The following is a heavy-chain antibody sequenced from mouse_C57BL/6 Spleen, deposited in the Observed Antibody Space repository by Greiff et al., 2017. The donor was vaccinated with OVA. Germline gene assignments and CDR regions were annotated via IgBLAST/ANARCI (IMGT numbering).Heavy chain of an antibody. CDR3: AIYDYDGNAMDY. J-gene: IGHJ4*01. Sequence: QVQLKESGPGLVQPSQSLSITCTVSGFSLTSYGVHWVRQSPGKGLEWLGVIWRGGSTDYTAAFMSRLSITKDNSKSQVFFKMNSLQADDTAIYYCAIYDYDGNAMDYWGQGTSVTVSS. D-gene: IGHD2-4*01. CDR2: IWRGGST. V-gene: IGHV2-5*01. CDR1: GFSLTSYG.